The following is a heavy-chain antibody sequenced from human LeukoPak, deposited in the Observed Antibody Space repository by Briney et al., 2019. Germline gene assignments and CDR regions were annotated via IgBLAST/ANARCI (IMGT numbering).Heavy chain of an antibody. CDR3: ARERTMVRGVITYFDY. V-gene: IGHV4-61*01. D-gene: IGHD3-10*01. Sequence: SETLSLTCTVSGGSISRTNYYWGWIRQPPGKGLEWIGYIYYSGSTNYNPSLKSRVTISVDTSKNQFSLKLSSVTAADTAVYYCARERTMVRGVITYFDYWGQGTLVTVSS. CDR2: IYYSGST. CDR1: GGSISRTNYY. J-gene: IGHJ4*02.